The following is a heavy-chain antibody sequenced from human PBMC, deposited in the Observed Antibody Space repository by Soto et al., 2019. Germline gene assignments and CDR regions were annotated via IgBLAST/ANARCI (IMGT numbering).Heavy chain of an antibody. CDR3: AHRDSTGTTTYFDS. Sequence: QITLREAGPTLVKPTETLTLTCTFSGFSFTTTRMGVGWTRQPPGKALEWLAIIYWDGESRYNPLLRRRLTLTEDTYKTQMVLTMTNMDPNDTSTSSRAHRDSTGTTTYFDSWGQGNPVTVAS. V-gene: IGHV2-5*02. D-gene: IGHD1-1*01. CDR2: IYWDGES. J-gene: IGHJ4*02. CDR1: GFSFTTTRMG.